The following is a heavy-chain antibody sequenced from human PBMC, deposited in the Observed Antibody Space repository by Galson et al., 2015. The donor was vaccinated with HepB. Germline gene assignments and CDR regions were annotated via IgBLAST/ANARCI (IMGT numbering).Heavy chain of an antibody. V-gene: IGHV1-69*10. CDR1: GGTFSSYA. CDR2: IIPILGIA. J-gene: IGHJ6*03. D-gene: IGHD6-13*01. CDR3: ARDPDPDPYSRDYYYYYMDV. Sequence: SVKVSCKASGGTFSSYAISWVRQAPGQGLEWMGGIIPILGIANYAQKFQGRVTITADKSTSTAYMELSSLRSEDTAVYYCARDPDPDPYSRDYYYYYMDVWGKGTTVTVSS.